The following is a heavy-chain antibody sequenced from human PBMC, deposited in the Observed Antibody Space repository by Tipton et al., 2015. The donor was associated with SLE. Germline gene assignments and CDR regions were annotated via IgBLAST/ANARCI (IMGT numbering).Heavy chain of an antibody. CDR3: AREGEVPNFWSGLLRYYGMDV. CDR2: ISAHNGNT. J-gene: IGHJ6*02. V-gene: IGHV1-18*01. D-gene: IGHD3-3*01. CDR1: GYTFTRYG. Sequence: QLVQSGAEVKKPGASVKVSCKASGYTFTRYGISWVRQAPGQGLEWMGWISAHNGNTNYAEKLQGRVTMTTDTSTSTAYMELRSLRSDDTAVYYCAREGEVPNFWSGLLRYYGMDVWGQGTTVTVSS.